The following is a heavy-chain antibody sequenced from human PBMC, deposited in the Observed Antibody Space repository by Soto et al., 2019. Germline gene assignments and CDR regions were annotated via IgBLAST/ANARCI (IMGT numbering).Heavy chain of an antibody. J-gene: IGHJ4*02. D-gene: IGHD6-19*01. V-gene: IGHV3-23*01. CDR3: AKFPLRWLVPEDLLYY. Sequence: PGGSLRLSCEVSGFTFSSYGMSWVRQAPGKGLEWVSSISGSGDSTYYADSVKGRFTISRDNSKNTLYLQMNSLRAEDTAWYYWAKFPLRWLVPEDLLYYGGQGTLVTVSS. CDR2: ISGSGDST. CDR1: GFTFSSYG.